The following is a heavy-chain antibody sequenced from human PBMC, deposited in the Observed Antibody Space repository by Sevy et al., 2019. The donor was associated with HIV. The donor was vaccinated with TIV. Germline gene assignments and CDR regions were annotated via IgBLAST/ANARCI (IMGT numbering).Heavy chain of an antibody. D-gene: IGHD3-10*01. CDR2: IYQRGNT. CDR3: ASVVRLLIISGSAFEF. J-gene: IGHJ3*01. Sequence: SETLSLTCAVSAYSVSSAYSWGWIRQPPGKGLEWMGKIYQRGNTYYNPSLKSQVTISVDTSNNQFSLWLTSLTAADTAVYYWASVVRLLIISGSAFEFWGQGTMVTVSS. V-gene: IGHV4-38-2*01. CDR1: AYSVSSAYS.